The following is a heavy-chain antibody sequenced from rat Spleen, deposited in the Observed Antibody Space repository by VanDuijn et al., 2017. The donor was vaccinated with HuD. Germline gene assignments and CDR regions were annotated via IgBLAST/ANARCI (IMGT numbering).Heavy chain of an antibody. J-gene: IGHJ1*01. CDR3: ARHPPRYWYFDF. CDR2: IIYDGSST. V-gene: IGHV5-17*01. Sequence: EVQLVESGGGAVQPGRSMKLSCAASGLSFSNYAMAWVRQAPKKGLEWVATIIYDGSSTYYRDSVKGRFTISRDNAKSTLYLQMDSLRSEDTATYYCARHPPRYWYFDFWGPGTMVTVSS. CDR1: GLSFSNYA. D-gene: IGHD3-1*01.